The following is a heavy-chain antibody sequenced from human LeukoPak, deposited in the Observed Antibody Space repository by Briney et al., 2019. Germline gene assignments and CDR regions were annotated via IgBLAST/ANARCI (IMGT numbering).Heavy chain of an antibody. J-gene: IGHJ4*02. CDR3: AKDGYCSSTSCYPNHFDS. V-gene: IGHV3-30*18. CDR1: GVSLSPYA. Sequence: GGSLRLSCAGSGVSLSPYAMHWVRQAPGKGLEWVALISNDGSNKYYADSVKGRFTISRDNSTNTLDLQMNSLRAEDTAVYYCAKDGYCSSTSCYPNHFDSWGQGTLVIVSS. D-gene: IGHD2-2*03. CDR2: ISNDGSNK.